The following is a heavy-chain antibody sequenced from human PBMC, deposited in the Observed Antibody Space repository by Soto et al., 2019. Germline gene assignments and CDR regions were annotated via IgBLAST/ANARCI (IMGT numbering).Heavy chain of an antibody. CDR1: GYSISSGSY. J-gene: IGHJ4*01. CDR2: IYHGGTT. CDR3: ARVHVMVVAGSTFDY. V-gene: IGHV4-38-2*02. D-gene: IGHD6-19*01. Sequence: SETLSLTCTVSGYSISSGSYLAWIRQPPGKGPEWIASIYHGGTTFYNPSLKSRITISVDTSNNQFSLKLTSVTAADTAVYYCARVHVMVVAGSTFDYWGHGTLVTAPQ.